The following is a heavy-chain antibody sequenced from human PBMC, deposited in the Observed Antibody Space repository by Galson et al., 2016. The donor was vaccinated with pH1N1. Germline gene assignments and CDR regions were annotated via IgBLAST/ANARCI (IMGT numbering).Heavy chain of an antibody. Sequence: SVKVSCKVSGYSLTDLSMHWVRQAPGKGLEWMGGFDPEDGEIIYAQKFQGRVTMTEDTSTNTAYVDLGSLTSEDTAVYYCATAEVARGESSDHWGQGTLVTVSS. CDR3: ATAEVARGESSDH. CDR1: GYSLTDLS. D-gene: IGHD3-16*01. CDR2: FDPEDGEI. J-gene: IGHJ4*02. V-gene: IGHV1-24*01.